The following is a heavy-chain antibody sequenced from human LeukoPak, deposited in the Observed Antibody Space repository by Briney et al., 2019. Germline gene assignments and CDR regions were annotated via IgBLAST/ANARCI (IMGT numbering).Heavy chain of an antibody. V-gene: IGHV3-66*01. CDR1: GFTFSSYA. CDR2: IYSGGST. Sequence: GGSLRHACAASGFTFSSYAMSWVRQAPRKGLEWVSVIYSGGSTYYADSVKGRFTISRDNSKSTLYLQMNSLRAEDTAVYYCARGPLNTYFDYWGQGTLVTVSS. D-gene: IGHD2/OR15-2a*01. J-gene: IGHJ4*02. CDR3: ARGPLNTYFDY.